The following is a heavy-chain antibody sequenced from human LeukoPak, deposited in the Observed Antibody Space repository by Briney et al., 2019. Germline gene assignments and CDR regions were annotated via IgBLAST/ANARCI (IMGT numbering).Heavy chain of an antibody. D-gene: IGHD6-19*01. V-gene: IGHV4-59*01. CDR3: TRDYTSRWCYFDH. CDR2: IYYSGNT. Sequence: SETLSLTCTVSGGSITTYYWSWVRQPPGKGLEWIGYIYYSGNTNYNPSLKSRVTISLNTSKNQFSLKLTSVTAADTAVYYCTRDYTSRWCYFDHWGQGTLVTVSS. CDR1: GGSITTYY. J-gene: IGHJ4*02.